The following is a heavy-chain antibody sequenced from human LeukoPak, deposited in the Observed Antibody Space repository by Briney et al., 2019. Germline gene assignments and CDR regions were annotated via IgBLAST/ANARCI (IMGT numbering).Heavy chain of an antibody. Sequence: GGSLGLSCAASGFTFTTYSMNWVRQAPGKGPEWVSSISSTSSYVYYADSVKGRFTISRDNAKNSLYLQMNSLRAEDTAVYYCARVNVVVVAPHLDYWGQGTLVTVSS. V-gene: IGHV3-21*01. CDR1: GFTFTTYS. D-gene: IGHD2-15*01. CDR2: ISSTSSYV. CDR3: ARVNVVVVAPHLDY. J-gene: IGHJ4*02.